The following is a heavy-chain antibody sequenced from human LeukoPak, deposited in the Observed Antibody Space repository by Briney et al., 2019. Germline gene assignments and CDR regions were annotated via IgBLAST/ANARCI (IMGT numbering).Heavy chain of an antibody. CDR1: GGTFSSYA. J-gene: IGHJ4*02. CDR2: IIPIFGTA. D-gene: IGHD6-6*01. V-gene: IGHV1-69*05. CDR3: ARRSSSSSSHFDY. Sequence: GASVKVSCKASGGTFSSYAISWVRQAPGQGLEWMGRIIPIFGTANYAQKFQGRVTITTDESTSTAYMELSSLRSEDTAVYYCARRSSSSSSHFDYWGQGTLVTVSS.